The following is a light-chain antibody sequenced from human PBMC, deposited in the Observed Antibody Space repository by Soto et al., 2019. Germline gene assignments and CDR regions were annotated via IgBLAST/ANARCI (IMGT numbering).Light chain of an antibody. CDR2: SAS. J-gene: IGKJ4*01. Sequence: EIVFTQSPGTLSFSPGERATLSCRASQTINKNYFAWYQQKPGQAPRPLMYSASSRATGIPDRFSGSGSGTDFTLTISRLEPEDFAVYYCQYYGRSPLTFGGGTRWIS. CDR1: QTINKNY. V-gene: IGKV3-20*01. CDR3: QYYGRSPLT.